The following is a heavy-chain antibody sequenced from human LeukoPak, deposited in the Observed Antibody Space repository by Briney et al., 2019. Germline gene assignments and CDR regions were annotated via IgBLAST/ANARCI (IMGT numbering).Heavy chain of an antibody. CDR1: GYTFTSYG. J-gene: IGHJ4*02. V-gene: IGHV1-18*01. Sequence: GASVKVSCKASGYTFTSYGISWVRQAPGQRHEWMGWISAYNGNTNYAQNFQGRVTMTTDTSMSTAYMELRSLRSDDTAVYYCARVMAYDSSGYRYYFDYWGQGTLVTVSS. CDR3: ARVMAYDSSGYRYYFDY. D-gene: IGHD3-22*01. CDR2: ISAYNGNT.